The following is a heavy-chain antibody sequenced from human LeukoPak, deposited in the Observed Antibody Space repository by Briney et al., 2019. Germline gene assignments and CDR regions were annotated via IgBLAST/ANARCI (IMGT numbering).Heavy chain of an antibody. CDR1: GGSISSGGYS. D-gene: IGHD4/OR15-4a*01. CDR2: IYHSGST. V-gene: IGHV4-30-2*02. J-gene: IGHJ4*02. Sequence: SETLSLTCAVSGGSISSGGYSWSWIRQPPGKGLEWIGYIYHSGSTYYNPSPKSRVTISVDTSRNQFSLKLSSVTAADTAVYYCAKDGAFWRHWGQGTLVTVSS. CDR3: AKDGAFWRH.